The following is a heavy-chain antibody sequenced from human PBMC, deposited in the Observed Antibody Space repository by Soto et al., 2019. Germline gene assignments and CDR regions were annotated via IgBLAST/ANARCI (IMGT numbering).Heavy chain of an antibody. CDR1: GEDFSHYA. J-gene: IGHJ6*02. CDR2: IIPVFGTP. V-gene: IGHV1-69*13. CDR3: ARDRSLNFWTGYGMDV. D-gene: IGHD3-9*01. Sequence: PSVKVSCTASGEDFSHYAVSWVRQAPGQGLEWMGGIIPVFGTPNIAQKFQGRVIITADESTNIASLELRSLRSEDTAVYFCARDRSLNFWTGYGMDVWGQGTTVTVSS.